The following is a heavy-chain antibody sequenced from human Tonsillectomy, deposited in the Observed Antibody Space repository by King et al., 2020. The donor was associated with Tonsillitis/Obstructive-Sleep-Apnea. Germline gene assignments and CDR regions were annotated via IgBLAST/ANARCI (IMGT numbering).Heavy chain of an antibody. CDR2: IRSKAYGGTT. CDR3: TRGSGDIVVVPAAIKEGYYGMDV. J-gene: IGHJ6*02. D-gene: IGHD2-2*02. V-gene: IGHV3-49*04. CDR1: GFTFGDYA. Sequence: VQLVESGGGLVQPGRSLRLSCTAPGFTFGDYAMSWVRQAPGKGLEWVGFIRSKAYGGTTEYAASVKGRFTISRDDSKSIAYLQMNSLKTEDTAVYYCTRGSGDIVVVPAAIKEGYYGMDVWGQGTTVTVSS.